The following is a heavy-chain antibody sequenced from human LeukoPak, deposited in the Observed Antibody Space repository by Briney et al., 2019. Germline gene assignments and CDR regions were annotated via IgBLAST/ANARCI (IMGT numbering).Heavy chain of an antibody. CDR1: GYTFTAYY. CDR3: ARDRPELLAY. V-gene: IGHV1-2*02. Sequence: ASVRVSCKGSGYTFTAYYMPWVRQAPGEGLEWIGGVTANSGGTNYATKFQGRVTMTRDTSISTAYMELSRLRSDDTAVYYCARDRPELLAYCGQRTLVTVSS. J-gene: IGHJ1*01. CDR2: VTANSGGT. D-gene: IGHD1-26*01.